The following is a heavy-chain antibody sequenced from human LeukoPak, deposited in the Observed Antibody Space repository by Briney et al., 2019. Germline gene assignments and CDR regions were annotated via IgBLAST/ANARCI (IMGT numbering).Heavy chain of an antibody. CDR1: GFTFSNYF. CDR2: INGDGTST. CDR3: TRRVDSTRWFDP. V-gene: IGHV3-74*01. D-gene: IGHD1-1*01. Sequence: GGSLRLSCSVSGFTFSNYFMHWVRQAPGEGLVWVSRINGDGTSTIYADSVKGRFTISRDNAKNTLYLQMNSLRAEDMAIYYCTRRVDSTRWFDPWGQGTLVSVSS. J-gene: IGHJ5*02.